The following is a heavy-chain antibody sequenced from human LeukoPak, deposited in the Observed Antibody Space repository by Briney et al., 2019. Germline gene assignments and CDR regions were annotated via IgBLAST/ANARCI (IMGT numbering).Heavy chain of an antibody. CDR3: AANGYYYDSSGPRFDP. J-gene: IGHJ5*02. V-gene: IGHV4-4*07. D-gene: IGHD3-22*01. CDR2: IYTSGST. CDR1: GGSISSYY. Sequence: SETLSLTCTVSGGSISSYYWSWIRQPAGKGLEWIGRIYTSGSTNYNPSLKSRVTMSVDTSKNQFSLKPSSVTAADTAVYYCAANGYYYDSSGPRFDPWGQGTLVTVSS.